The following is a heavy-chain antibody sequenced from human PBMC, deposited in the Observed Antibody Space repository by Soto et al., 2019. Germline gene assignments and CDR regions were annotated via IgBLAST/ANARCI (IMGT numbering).Heavy chain of an antibody. CDR1: GFTFSSYA. V-gene: IGHV3-30-3*01. CDR2: ISYDGSNK. J-gene: IGHJ4*02. Sequence: RRLSCAASGFTFSSYAMHWVRQAPGKGLEWVAVISYDGSNKYYADSVKGRFTISRDNSKNTLYLQMNSLRAEDTAVYYCARDAPTTVTYYFDYWGQGTLVTVSS. CDR3: ARDAPTTVTYYFDY. D-gene: IGHD4-17*01.